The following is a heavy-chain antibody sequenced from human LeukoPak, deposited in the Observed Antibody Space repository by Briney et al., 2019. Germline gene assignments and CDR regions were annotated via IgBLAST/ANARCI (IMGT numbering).Heavy chain of an antibody. V-gene: IGHV3-48*01. CDR1: GFSFNTYN. Sequence: GGSLRLSCAASGFSFNTYNMNWVRRAPGKGLEWVSYISSSSSTIYYADSVKGRFTISRDNAKNSLYLQMNSLRVEDTAMYYCARDVAVAGTAGTNWFDPWGQGTLVTVSS. D-gene: IGHD6-19*01. CDR3: ARDVAVAGTAGTNWFDP. J-gene: IGHJ5*02. CDR2: ISSSSSTI.